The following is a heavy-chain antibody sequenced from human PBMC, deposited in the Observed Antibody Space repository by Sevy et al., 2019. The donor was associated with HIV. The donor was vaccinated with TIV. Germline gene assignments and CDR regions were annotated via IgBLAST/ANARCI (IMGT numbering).Heavy chain of an antibody. Sequence: GGSLRLSCAASGFAFSTHAMHWVRQAPGKGLEWVAVISYEGTETFYAASVEGRFTISRDNSKNMLSLQINSMKPEDTAVYYCARDGGYSIKWYPLYWGHGTLVTVSS. D-gene: IGHD1-26*01. V-gene: IGHV3-30-3*01. CDR3: ARDGGYSIKWYPLY. J-gene: IGHJ4*01. CDR2: ISYEGTET. CDR1: GFAFSTHA.